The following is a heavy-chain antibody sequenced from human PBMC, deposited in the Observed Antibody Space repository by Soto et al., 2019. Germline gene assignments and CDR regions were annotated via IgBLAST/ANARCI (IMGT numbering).Heavy chain of an antibody. CDR1: GGTFSSYA. CDR3: ARDIDVVRGHDAFDI. Sequence: SVKVSCKASGGTFSSYAISWVRQAPGQGLEWMGGIIPIFGTANYAQKFQGRVTITADESTSTAYMELSSLRSEDTAVYYCARDIDVVRGHDAFDIWGQGTMVTVSS. CDR2: IIPIFGTA. V-gene: IGHV1-69*13. J-gene: IGHJ3*02. D-gene: IGHD2-21*01.